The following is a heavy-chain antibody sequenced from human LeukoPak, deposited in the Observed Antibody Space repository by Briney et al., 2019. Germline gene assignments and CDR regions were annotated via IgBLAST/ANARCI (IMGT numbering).Heavy chain of an antibody. J-gene: IGHJ6*02. CDR3: ARATDFNSGYGMDV. CDR2: IYYIGST. Sequence: SETLSLTCTVSGGSISNSYWNWIRQTPGKGLEWIAYIYYIGSTNYNPSLQSRVTISIDTSKNQFSLRLSSVTAADTAVYYCARATDFNSGYGMDVWGQGATVTVSS. CDR1: GGSISNSY. D-gene: IGHD6-19*01. V-gene: IGHV4-59*01.